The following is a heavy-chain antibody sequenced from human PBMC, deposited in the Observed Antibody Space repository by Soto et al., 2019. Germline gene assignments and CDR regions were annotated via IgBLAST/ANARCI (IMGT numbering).Heavy chain of an antibody. CDR2: IYYTGTT. CDR3: ARDFWSGYGYFDF. Sequence: QVQLQESGPGLVKPSQNLSLTCTVSGASIGSSGPYWSWIRQLPGKGLEWIAYIYYTGTTFYNPSLVSRLTISMDTSNNQVSLKLTFVTAADTAVYHCARDFWSGYGYFDFWGQGTLVTVSS. D-gene: IGHD3-3*01. V-gene: IGHV4-31*03. J-gene: IGHJ4*02. CDR1: GASIGSSGPY.